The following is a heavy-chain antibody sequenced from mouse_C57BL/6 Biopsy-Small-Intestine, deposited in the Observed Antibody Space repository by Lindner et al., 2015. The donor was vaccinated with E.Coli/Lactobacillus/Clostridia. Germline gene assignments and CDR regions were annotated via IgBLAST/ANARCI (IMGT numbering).Heavy chain of an antibody. CDR2: IDPEDGGT. D-gene: IGHD1-3*01. V-gene: IGHV14-1*01. CDR1: GFTFKDYY. Sequence: EVQLQESGAELVRPGASVKLSCTGSGFTFKDYYIHWVKQRPEQGLEWIGRIDPEDGGTEYAPKFQGKASITADTSSNAAYLQLSNLTSEDTAVYYCTLYMRHWGQGTTLTVSS. CDR3: TLYMRH. J-gene: IGHJ2*01.